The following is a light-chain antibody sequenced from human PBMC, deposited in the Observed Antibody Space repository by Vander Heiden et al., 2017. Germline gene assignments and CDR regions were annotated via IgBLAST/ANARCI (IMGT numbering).Light chain of an antibody. CDR1: SSNIGSNT. J-gene: IGLJ3*02. CDR3: ATWDESLNGPV. CDR2: INN. Sequence: SVLIQPPSPSETPGQRVTLPCSGSSSNIGSNTVNWYLQLPGSAPNLLIYINNQRPSGVPDRFSGSKSGTSASLAISGLQSEDEADYYCATWDESLNGPVFGGGTKLTVL. V-gene: IGLV1-44*01.